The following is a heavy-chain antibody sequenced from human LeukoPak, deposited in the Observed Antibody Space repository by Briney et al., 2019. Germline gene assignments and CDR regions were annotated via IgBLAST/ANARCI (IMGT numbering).Heavy chain of an antibody. D-gene: IGHD3-22*01. CDR3: ARRYYHSSEFDP. CDR1: GHSFSTYW. V-gene: IGHV5-51*01. J-gene: IGHJ5*02. Sequence: GESLKISCKASGHSFSTYWIGWVRQMPGKGLEWMGIIHPEDSDTQYSPSFQGQVTISADKSISTAYLQWSSLKASDTAVYYCARRYYHSSEFDPWGQGTLVTVSS. CDR2: IHPEDSDT.